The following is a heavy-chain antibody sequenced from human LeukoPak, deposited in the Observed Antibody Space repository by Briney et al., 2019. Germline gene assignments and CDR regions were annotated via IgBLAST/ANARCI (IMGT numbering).Heavy chain of an antibody. V-gene: IGHV4-30-4*07. CDR2: IYYSGST. Sequence: SETLSLTCAVSGGSISSGGYSWSWIRQPPGKGLEWIGYIYYSGSTYYNPALKSRVTISVDTSKNQFSLKLSSVTAADTAVYYCARGHRPRGQLWLLRGTNWFDPWGQGTLVTVSS. D-gene: IGHD5-18*01. J-gene: IGHJ5*02. CDR1: GGSISSGGYS. CDR3: ARGHRPRGQLWLLRGTNWFDP.